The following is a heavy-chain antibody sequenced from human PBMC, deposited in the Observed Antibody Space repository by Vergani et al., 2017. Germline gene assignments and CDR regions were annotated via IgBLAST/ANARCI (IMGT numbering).Heavy chain of an antibody. V-gene: IGHV4-38-2*02. Sequence: QMQLQESGPGLVKASETLSLTCTVSGDSIGSGFYWAWIRQSPGEGLQWLTSIHNRGKTYHNPSLKSRVSVSLDTSKNRFSLNLTSVTATDTAVYYCARSQGDYWYFDLWGPGSLVTVSS. J-gene: IGHJ2*01. CDR1: GDSIGSGFY. CDR2: IHNRGKT. D-gene: IGHD2-21*01. CDR3: ARSQGDYWYFDL.